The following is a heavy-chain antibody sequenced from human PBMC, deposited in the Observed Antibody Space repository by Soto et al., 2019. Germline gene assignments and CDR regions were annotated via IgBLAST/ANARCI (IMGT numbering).Heavy chain of an antibody. D-gene: IGHD3-3*01. CDR3: ATRSFGVEY. V-gene: IGHV3-23*01. CDR2: ISGTRPST. CDR1: GFTFSAYA. Sequence: EVQLLESGGGLVQPGGSLRLSCAASGFTFSAYAMSWVRQAPGKGLEWVSAISGTRPSTYYADSVQGRLSISTDSSRKTLFLQMNTLRAEDTAVYFCATRSFGVEYWGQGTLVTVSS. J-gene: IGHJ4*02.